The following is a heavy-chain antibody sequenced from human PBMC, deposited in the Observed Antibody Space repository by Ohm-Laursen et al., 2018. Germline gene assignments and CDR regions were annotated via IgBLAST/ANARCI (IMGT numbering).Heavy chain of an antibody. CDR1: GFTFSSYG. J-gene: IGHJ5*02. D-gene: IGHD3-10*01. Sequence: SLRLSCAASGFTFSSYGMHWVRQAPGKGLEWVAVISYDGSNKYYADSVKGRFTISRDNAKNSLYLQMNSLRAEDTAVYYCARDDGSGWDPWGQGTLVTVSS. V-gene: IGHV3-30*03. CDR2: ISYDGSNK. CDR3: ARDDGSGWDP.